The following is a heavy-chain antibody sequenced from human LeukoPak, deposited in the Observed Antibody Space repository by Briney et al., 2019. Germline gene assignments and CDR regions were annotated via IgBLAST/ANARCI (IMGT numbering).Heavy chain of an antibody. CDR2: IIPILGIA. V-gene: IGHV1-69*04. Sequence: ASVKVSCKASGGTFSSYAISWVRQPPGQGLAWMGRIIPILGIANYAQKFQGRVTITADKSTSTAYMELSSLRSEDTAMYYCARESYSGNPYFDYWGQGTLVTVSS. CDR3: ARESYSGNPYFDY. CDR1: GGTFSSYA. D-gene: IGHD4-23*01. J-gene: IGHJ4*02.